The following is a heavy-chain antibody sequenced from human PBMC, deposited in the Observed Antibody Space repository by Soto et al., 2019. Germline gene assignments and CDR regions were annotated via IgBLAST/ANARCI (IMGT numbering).Heavy chain of an antibody. CDR1: GFTFRSHW. CDR3: ARGGAVRFLERLLTHFEY. J-gene: IGHJ4*02. V-gene: IGHV3-74*01. D-gene: IGHD3-3*01. Sequence: EVQLVESGGGLVQPGGSLRLSCAASGFTFRSHWMHWVRQAPGKGLVWVSRISVDGTSTSYADSVKGRFTISRDNAKSTVYLQMNSLRADDTAVYYCARGGAVRFLERLLTHFEYWGQGTLVTVSS. CDR2: ISVDGTST.